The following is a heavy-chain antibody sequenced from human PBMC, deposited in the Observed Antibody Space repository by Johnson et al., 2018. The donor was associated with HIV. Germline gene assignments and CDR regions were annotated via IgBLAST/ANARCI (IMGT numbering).Heavy chain of an antibody. CDR3: ASGGGYELRESDAFEV. CDR1: GFTFSSYW. D-gene: IGHD1-7*01. V-gene: IGHV3-74*01. Sequence: VQLVESGGGLVQPGGSLRLSCAASGFTFSSYWMHWVRQAPGKGLVWVSRINSDGSSTSYADSVKGRFTISRDNSKNMLYLQMKSLRPDDTAVYYCASGGGYELRESDAFEVWGQGTVVTVSS. CDR2: INSDGSST. J-gene: IGHJ3*01.